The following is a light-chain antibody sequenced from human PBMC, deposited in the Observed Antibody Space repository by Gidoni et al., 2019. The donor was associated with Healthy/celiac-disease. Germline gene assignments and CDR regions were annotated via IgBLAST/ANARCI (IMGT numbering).Light chain of an antibody. CDR1: QSVSNY. CDR3: QQRSNWPQT. V-gene: IGKV3-11*01. Sequence: EIVLTQSPATLSLSPGERATLSCRASQSVSNYLAWYQQKPGQAPRLLIYDASNRATGIPARFSSLEPEDFAVYYCQQRSNWPQTFGQGTKVEIK. J-gene: IGKJ1*01. CDR2: DAS.